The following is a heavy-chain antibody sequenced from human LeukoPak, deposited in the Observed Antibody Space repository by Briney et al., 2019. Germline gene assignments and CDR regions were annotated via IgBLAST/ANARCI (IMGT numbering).Heavy chain of an antibody. V-gene: IGHV1-8*01. Sequence: ASVKVSCKASGYTFTSYDINWARQATGQGLEWMGWMNPNSGNTGYAQKFQGRVTMTRNTSISTAYMELSSLRSEDTAVYYCARVGGRIAARRGTFDYWGQGTLVTVSS. CDR1: GYTFTSYD. J-gene: IGHJ4*02. CDR2: MNPNSGNT. D-gene: IGHD6-6*01. CDR3: ARVGGRIAARRGTFDY.